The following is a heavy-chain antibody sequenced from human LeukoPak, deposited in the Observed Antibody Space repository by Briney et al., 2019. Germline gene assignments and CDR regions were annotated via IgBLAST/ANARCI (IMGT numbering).Heavy chain of an antibody. V-gene: IGHV3-53*01. CDR3: AKVVTVTTFDY. J-gene: IGHJ4*02. Sequence: GGSLRLSCAASGFTVSSNYMSWVRQAPGKGLEWVSVIYSGGSTYYADSVKGRFTISRDNSKNTLHLQMNSLRAEDTAVYYCAKVVTVTTFDYWGQGTLVTVSS. CDR1: GFTVSSNY. CDR2: IYSGGST. D-gene: IGHD4-17*01.